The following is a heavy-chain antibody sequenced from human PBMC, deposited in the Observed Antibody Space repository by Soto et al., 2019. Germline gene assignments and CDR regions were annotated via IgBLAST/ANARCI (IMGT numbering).Heavy chain of an antibody. J-gene: IGHJ4*02. D-gene: IGHD3-10*01. CDR2: IYYSGST. CDR1: GGSISSGGYY. Sequence: PSETLSLTCTVSGGSISSGGYYWSWIRQHPGKGLEWIGYIYYSGSTYYNPSLKSRVTISVDTSKNQFSLKLSSVTAADTAVYYFARAGEYRSGSIVIDFSGQGTLVTVSS. V-gene: IGHV4-31*03. CDR3: ARAGEYRSGSIVIDF.